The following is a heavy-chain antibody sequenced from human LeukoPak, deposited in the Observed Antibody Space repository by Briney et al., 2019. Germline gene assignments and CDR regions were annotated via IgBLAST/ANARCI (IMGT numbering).Heavy chain of an antibody. Sequence: GGSLRLSCAASGFTFSDYYMSWIRQAPGKGLEWVSYISSRVSTIYYADSVKGRFTISTDNAKNSLYLQMNSLRAEDTAVYYCARKDGYNSYYYYYGMDVWGQGTTVTVSS. CDR2: ISSRVSTI. J-gene: IGHJ6*02. V-gene: IGHV3-11*01. CDR3: ARKDGYNSYYYYYGMDV. D-gene: IGHD5-24*01. CDR1: GFTFSDYY.